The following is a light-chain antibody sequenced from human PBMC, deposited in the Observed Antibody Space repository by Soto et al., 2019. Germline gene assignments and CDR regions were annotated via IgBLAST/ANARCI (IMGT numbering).Light chain of an antibody. J-gene: IGKJ4*01. CDR2: DAS. CDR1: QSVSSY. V-gene: IGKV3-11*01. CDR3: QQRSNRRS. Sequence: VLTQSPASRSLCPXGXATXACRASQSVSSYLAWYQQKPGQAPRLLIYDASNRATGIPARFSGSGSGTDFTLTISSLEPEDFAVYYCQQRSNRRSFGGGTKVDI.